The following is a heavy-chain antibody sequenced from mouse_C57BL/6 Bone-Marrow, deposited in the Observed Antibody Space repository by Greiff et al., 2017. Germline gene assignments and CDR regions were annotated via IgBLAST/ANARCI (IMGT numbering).Heavy chain of an antibody. CDR1: GYTFSGYW. Sequence: VQLQQSGAELMKPGASVKLSCKASGYTFSGYWIERVKQRPGQGLEWIGEILPGNGSTNYNEKFKGKATVTADKSSTTAYMQLSSLTTEDSAVYYCARETTVDGDVDYGGQGTTLTVSS. CDR2: ILPGNGST. CDR3: ARETTVDGDVDY. D-gene: IGHD1-1*01. J-gene: IGHJ2*01. V-gene: IGHV1-9*01.